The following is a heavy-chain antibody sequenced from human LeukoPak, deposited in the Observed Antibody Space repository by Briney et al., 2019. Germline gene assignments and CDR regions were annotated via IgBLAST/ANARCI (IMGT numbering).Heavy chain of an antibody. J-gene: IGHJ6*02. V-gene: IGHV3-9*01. CDR2: ISWNSGSI. Sequence: GGSLGLSCEASGFTFEDYAMHWVRQAPGKGLEGVSGISWNSGSIGYADSVKGRFTISRDNAKNSLYLQMNSLRAEDTALYYCAKDITAGYYDFYYGMDVWGQGTTVTVSS. CDR1: GFTFEDYA. D-gene: IGHD3-3*01. CDR3: AKDITAGYYDFYYGMDV.